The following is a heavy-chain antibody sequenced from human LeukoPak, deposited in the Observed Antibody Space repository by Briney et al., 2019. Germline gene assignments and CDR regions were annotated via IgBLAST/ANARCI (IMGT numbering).Heavy chain of an antibody. CDR2: TRNKANAYST. D-gene: IGHD3-10*01. CDR3: MGSPGDGVDFDY. V-gene: IGHV3-72*01. CDR1: GFTFSDHY. Sequence: GGSLRLSCAASGFTFSDHYMDWVRQAPGKGLEWVGRTRNKANAYSTEYAASVKGRFTISRDGSENSLYLQMNSLTTEDTAVYYCMGSPGDGVDFDYWGQGTLVTVSS. J-gene: IGHJ4*02.